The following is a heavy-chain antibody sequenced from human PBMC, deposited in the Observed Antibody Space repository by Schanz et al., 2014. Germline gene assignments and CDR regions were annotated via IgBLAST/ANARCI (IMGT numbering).Heavy chain of an antibody. CDR1: GGTFSSYS. CDR3: AGTYCSSTSCYTGYYYMDV. V-gene: IGHV1-69*02. CDR2: IIPILGIA. Sequence: QVQLVQSEAEVKKPGSSVKVSCKASGGTFSSYSISWVRQAPGQGLEWMGRIIPILGIANYAQKFQGRVTNTADKSTSTAYMELTSLRSEDTAVYYCAGTYCSSTSCYTGYYYMDVWGKGTTVTVSS. J-gene: IGHJ6*03. D-gene: IGHD2-2*02.